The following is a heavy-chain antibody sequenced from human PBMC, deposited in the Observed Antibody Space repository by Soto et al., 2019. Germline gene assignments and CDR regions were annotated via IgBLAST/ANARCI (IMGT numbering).Heavy chain of an antibody. Sequence: ASVKVSCKASGYSFTDYHIHWVRQAPGQGLEWLGRINPKSGGTSTAQKFQGWVTMTRDRSISTVYMELTRLRSDDTAVYYCARGSTVVTGIGDYWGQGTLVTVSS. CDR1: GYSFTDYH. CDR2: INPKSGGT. D-gene: IGHD2-15*01. CDR3: ARGSTVVTGIGDY. J-gene: IGHJ4*02. V-gene: IGHV1-2*04.